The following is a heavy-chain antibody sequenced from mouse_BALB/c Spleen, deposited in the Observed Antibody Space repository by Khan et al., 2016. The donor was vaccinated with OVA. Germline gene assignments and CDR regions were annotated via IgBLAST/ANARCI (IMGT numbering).Heavy chain of an antibody. Sequence: QVQLKQSGAELARPGASVKLSCKASGYTFSDYYINWVKQRTGQGLEGIGEIYPGRGNTYYNEKFKGKATLTADKSSSTAYMQFSSLTSEDSAVYFCARSGTGSFLYWGQGTLVTVSA. J-gene: IGHJ3*01. V-gene: IGHV1-77*01. D-gene: IGHD4-1*01. CDR1: GYTFSDYY. CDR3: ARSGTGSFLY. CDR2: IYPGRGNT.